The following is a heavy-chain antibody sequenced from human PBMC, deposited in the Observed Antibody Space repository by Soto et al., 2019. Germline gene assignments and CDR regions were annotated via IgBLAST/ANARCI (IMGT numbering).Heavy chain of an antibody. CDR1: GLSITDSEMG. CDR2: IDSSSEK. D-gene: IGHD6-19*01. J-gene: IGHJ5*02. Sequence: QVTLKESGPVLVKPTETLTLRCTVSGLSITDSEMGVSWIRQPPGQPLEWLAHIDSSSEKSYRTFLKSRLAISKDTSKSQIVLTITNMDPADTATYYCARRHLAVAVSPWFDPWGQGIPVTVSS. V-gene: IGHV2-26*01. CDR3: ARRHLAVAVSPWFDP.